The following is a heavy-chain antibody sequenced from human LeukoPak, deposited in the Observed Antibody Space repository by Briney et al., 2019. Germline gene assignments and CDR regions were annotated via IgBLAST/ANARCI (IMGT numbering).Heavy chain of an antibody. V-gene: IGHV3-48*04. CDR2: MRDSATII. J-gene: IGHJ1*01. CDR1: GFTFSAYT. Sequence: PGGSLTLSCAASGFTFSAYTMNWVRQAPGKGLEWVSYMRDSATIIYYADSVKGRFSISRDNAENSVSLQMSSLRGEDTAMYYCAKDDDWGRFNHWGQGTLVTVSS. CDR3: AKDDDWGRFNH. D-gene: IGHD3-16*01.